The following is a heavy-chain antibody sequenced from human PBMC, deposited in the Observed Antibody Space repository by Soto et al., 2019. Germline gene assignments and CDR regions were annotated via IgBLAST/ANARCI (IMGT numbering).Heavy chain of an antibody. CDR1: GYTFTSCY. CDR3: ARVVSPMDYDSSGYYYHYYYYGMDV. CDR2: INPSGGST. Sequence: ASVKVSCKASGYTFTSCYMHWVRQAPGQGLEWMRIINPSGGSTSYAQKFQGRVTMTRDTSTSTVYMELSSLRSEDTAVYYCARVVSPMDYDSSGYYYHYYYYGMDVWGQGTTVTVSS. D-gene: IGHD3-22*01. J-gene: IGHJ6*02. V-gene: IGHV1-46*01.